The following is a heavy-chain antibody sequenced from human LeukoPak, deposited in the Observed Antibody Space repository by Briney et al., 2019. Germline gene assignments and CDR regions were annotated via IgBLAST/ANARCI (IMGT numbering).Heavy chain of an antibody. CDR3: ARKLPVARFWKLGNWFDP. Sequence: ASVKVSCKASGYTFTSYDINWVRQAPGQGLEWMGWMNPNSGNTGYAQKFQGRVTMTRNTSISTAYMELSSLRSEDTAVYYCARKLPVARFWKLGNWFDPWGQGTLVTVSS. V-gene: IGHV1-8*02. D-gene: IGHD3-3*01. CDR2: MNPNSGNT. CDR1: GYTFTSYD. J-gene: IGHJ5*02.